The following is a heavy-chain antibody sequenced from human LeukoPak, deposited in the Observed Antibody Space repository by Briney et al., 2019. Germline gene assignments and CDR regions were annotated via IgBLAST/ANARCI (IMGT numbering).Heavy chain of an antibody. Sequence: KTGGSLRLSCAASGFTFSSYSMNWVRQAPGRGLEWVSSISTRSSHIYYADSVKGRFTISRDNAKNSLYLHMNSLRAEDTAVYYCARDWDYSFDYWGQGTLVTVSS. V-gene: IGHV3-21*01. J-gene: IGHJ4*02. CDR1: GFTFSSYS. D-gene: IGHD4-11*01. CDR2: ISTRSSHI. CDR3: ARDWDYSFDY.